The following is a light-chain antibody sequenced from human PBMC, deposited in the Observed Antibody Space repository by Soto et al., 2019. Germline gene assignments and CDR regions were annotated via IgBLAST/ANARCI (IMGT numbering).Light chain of an antibody. J-gene: IGKJ1*01. Sequence: EVVLTQSPATLSLSPGERATLSCRASQSVSSSLAWYQQKPGQAPRLLMYDATKRAAAIPARFTGSGSGTDLTLTISSLEREDFAVYYCQQSSGWPRTLAQGTKVEVK. CDR1: QSVSSS. CDR2: DAT. V-gene: IGKV3-11*01. CDR3: QQSSGWPRT.